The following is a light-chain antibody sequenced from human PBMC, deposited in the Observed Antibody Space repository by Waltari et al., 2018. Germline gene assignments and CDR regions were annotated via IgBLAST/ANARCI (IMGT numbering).Light chain of an antibody. V-gene: IGKV3-11*01. J-gene: IGKJ2*01. CDR3: QQRSNWPPLT. CDR2: DAY. CDR1: QSVSSS. Sequence: EIVLTQSPATLSMSPGESATLSCRASQSVSSSLAWYQQKPGQAPRLLIYDAYKRATGIPARFSGSGSGTDFTLTISNLEREDFVVYFCQQRSNWPPLTFGQGTKLEIK.